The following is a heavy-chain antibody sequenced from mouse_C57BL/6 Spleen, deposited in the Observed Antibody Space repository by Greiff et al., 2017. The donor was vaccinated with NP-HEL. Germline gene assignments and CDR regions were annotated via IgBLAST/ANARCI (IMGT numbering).Heavy chain of an antibody. CDR1: GYTFTSYW. J-gene: IGHJ1*03. Sequence: QVQLQQSGAELVKPGASVKMSCKASGYTFTSYWITWVKQRPGQGLEWIGDIYPGSGSTNYNEKFKSKATLTVDTSSSTAYMQLSSLTSEDSAVYYCATVVAKDWYFDVWGTRTTVTVSS. CDR3: ATVVAKDWYFDV. V-gene: IGHV1-55*01. CDR2: IYPGSGST. D-gene: IGHD1-1*01.